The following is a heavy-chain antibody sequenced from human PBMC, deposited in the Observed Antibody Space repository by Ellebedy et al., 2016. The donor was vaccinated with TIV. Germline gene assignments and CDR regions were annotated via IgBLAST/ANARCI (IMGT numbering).Heavy chain of an antibody. V-gene: IGHV4-59*01. Sequence: MPSETLSLTCSLSGSSITTYYWSWIRQPPGKGLEWIGYIYNVELTNYSPSLKSRTSISIDPSKKQFSLNLTSVTVADTALYFRARGVVRGVAAFDIWGRGTMVIVSS. J-gene: IGHJ3*02. D-gene: IGHD3-10*01. CDR3: ARGVVRGVAAFDI. CDR2: IYNVELT. CDR1: GSSITTYY.